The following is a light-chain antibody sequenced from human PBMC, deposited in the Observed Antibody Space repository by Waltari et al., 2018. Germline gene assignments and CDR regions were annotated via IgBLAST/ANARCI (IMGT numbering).Light chain of an antibody. CDR1: QGIAND. CDR2: EAS. V-gene: IGKV1-16*01. CDR3: QHYNSLPLT. J-gene: IGKJ4*01. Sequence: DIQMTQSPSSLSASVGDRVTITCRASQGIANDLAWYQQKVGETPKFLIYEASSLQSGIPARFSGSGSGTDCTLTINSLQSEDFATYYCQHYNSLPLTFGGGTKVEIK.